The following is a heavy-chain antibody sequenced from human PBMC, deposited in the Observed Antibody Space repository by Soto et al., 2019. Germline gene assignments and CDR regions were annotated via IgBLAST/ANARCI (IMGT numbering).Heavy chain of an antibody. V-gene: IGHV3-21*01. CDR1: GFTFSSYS. D-gene: IGHD3-3*01. CDR3: ARDRAVYYDFWSGYYYPPSDGWFDP. CDR2: ISSSSSYI. Sequence: PGGSLRLSCAASGFTFSSYSMNWVRQAPGKGLEWVSSISSSSSYIYYADSVKGRFTISRDNAKNSLYLQMNSLRAEDTAVYYRARDRAVYYDFWSGYYYPPSDGWFDPWGQGALVTVSS. J-gene: IGHJ5*02.